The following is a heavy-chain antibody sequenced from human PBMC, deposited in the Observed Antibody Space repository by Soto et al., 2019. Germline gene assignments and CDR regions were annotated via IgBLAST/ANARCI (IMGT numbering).Heavy chain of an antibody. Sequence: GGSLRLSCAASGFIFSNYAMSWVRQAPGKGLEWVSAISGSGGSTYYADSVKGRFTISRDNSKKTLYLQMNSLRAEDTAIYYCARDIVATTFLFYYYGVDVWGQGTTVTVSS. V-gene: IGHV3-23*01. CDR1: GFIFSNYA. D-gene: IGHD5-12*01. CDR2: ISGSGGST. CDR3: ARDIVATTFLFYYYGVDV. J-gene: IGHJ6*02.